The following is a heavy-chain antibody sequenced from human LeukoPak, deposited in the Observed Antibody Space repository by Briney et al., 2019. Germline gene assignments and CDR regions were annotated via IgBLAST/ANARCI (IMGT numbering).Heavy chain of an antibody. D-gene: IGHD3-3*01. CDR2: ISAYNGNT. V-gene: IGHV1-18*01. CDR3: ARDRATYYDFWSGYDY. CDR1: GGTFSSYA. J-gene: IGHJ4*02. Sequence: ASVKVSCTASGGTFSSYAISWVRPAPGQGLEWMGWISAYNGNTNYAQKLQGRVTMTTDTSTSTAYMELRSLRSDDTAVYYCARDRATYYDFWSGYDYWGQGTLVTVSS.